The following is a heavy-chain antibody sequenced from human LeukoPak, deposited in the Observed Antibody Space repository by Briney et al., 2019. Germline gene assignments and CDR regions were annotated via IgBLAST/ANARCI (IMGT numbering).Heavy chain of an antibody. V-gene: IGHV4-34*01. CDR2: INHSGST. Sequence: PSETLSLTCAVYGGSFSGYYWSWIRQPPGKGLEWIGEINHSGSTNYNPSLKSRVTISVDTSKNQFSLKLSSVTAADTAVYYCARMVRGANARGFDPWGQGILVTVSS. CDR1: GGSFSGYY. CDR3: ARMVRGANARGFDP. J-gene: IGHJ5*02. D-gene: IGHD3-10*01.